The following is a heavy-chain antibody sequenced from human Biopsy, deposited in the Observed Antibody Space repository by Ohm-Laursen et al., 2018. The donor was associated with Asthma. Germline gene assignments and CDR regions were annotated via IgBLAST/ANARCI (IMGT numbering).Heavy chain of an antibody. CDR3: ARGQGRGIQLWSLDP. V-gene: IGHV4-59*01. D-gene: IGHD5-18*01. CDR1: GGSISSGY. CDR2: IHNSGNT. J-gene: IGHJ5*02. Sequence: SETLSLTCTVSGGSISSGYWSWLRQSPGKGLEWIGYIHNSGNTNYNPSLKSRITISLDTSKNHFSLRVSFVTAADTAVYFCARGQGRGIQLWSLDPWGQGILVTVSS.